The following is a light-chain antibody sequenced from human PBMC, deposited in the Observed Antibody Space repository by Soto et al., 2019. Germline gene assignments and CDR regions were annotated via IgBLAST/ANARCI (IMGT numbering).Light chain of an antibody. CDR3: QHYGGRWT. Sequence: DIQMPQSSSTLFGLSGTRVPITFRASQTISNRLAWYQQKPGKAPKVLIYDASSLESGVPSRFSGSGSGTEFILTISSLQPDDFASYCCQHYGGRWTFGQGTKVDIK. CDR2: DAS. CDR1: QTISNR. V-gene: IGKV1-5*01. J-gene: IGKJ1*01.